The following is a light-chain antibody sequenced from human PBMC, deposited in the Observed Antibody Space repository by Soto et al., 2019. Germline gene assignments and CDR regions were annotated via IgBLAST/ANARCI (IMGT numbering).Light chain of an antibody. V-gene: IGLV1-40*01. Sequence: QSALTQPPSVSGAPGQRVTISCTGSSSNIGAGYDVHWYQQLPGTAPKLLIYGNSNRPSGVPDRFSGSKSGTSASLAITGLQAEDEADYYFQSYDSSLSGVVFGGGAKLTV. J-gene: IGLJ2*01. CDR2: GNS. CDR3: QSYDSSLSGVV. CDR1: SSNIGAGYD.